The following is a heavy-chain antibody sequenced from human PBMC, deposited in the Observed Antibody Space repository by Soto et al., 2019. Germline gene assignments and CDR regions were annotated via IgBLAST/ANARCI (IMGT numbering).Heavy chain of an antibody. CDR3: TRRKIGDYYGMDV. J-gene: IGHJ6*02. Sequence: ASVKVSCKASGYTFTSYYMHWVRQAPGQGLEWMGWINPNSGGTNYAQKFQGRVTMTRDTSISTAYMELSSLKTEDTAVYYCTRRKIGDYYGMDVWGQGTTVTVSS. CDR1: GYTFTSYY. V-gene: IGHV1-2*02. D-gene: IGHD3-22*01. CDR2: INPNSGGT.